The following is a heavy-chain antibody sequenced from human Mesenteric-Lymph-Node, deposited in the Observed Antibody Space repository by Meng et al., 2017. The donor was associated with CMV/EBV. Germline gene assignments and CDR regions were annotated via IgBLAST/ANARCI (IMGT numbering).Heavy chain of an antibody. V-gene: IGHV3-48*04. CDR3: ARPYCSSTTCYDALRYFDWLPDY. Sequence: GESLKISCAASGFTLSNYKMNWVRQAPGKGLEWVSHISSDSRGTYYADSVKGRFTISRDNAKNSLYLQMNSLRAEDTAVYYCARPYCSSTTCYDALRYFDWLPDYWGQGTLVTVSS. CDR1: GFTLSNYK. D-gene: IGHD2-2*01. J-gene: IGHJ4*02. CDR2: ISSDSRGT.